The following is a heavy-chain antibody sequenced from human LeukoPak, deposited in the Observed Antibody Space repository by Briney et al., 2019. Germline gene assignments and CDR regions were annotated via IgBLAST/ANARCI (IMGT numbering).Heavy chain of an antibody. J-gene: IGHJ4*02. CDR2: ISAYNGNT. Sequence: ASVKVSCKASGYTFTSYGISWVRQAPGRGLEWMGWISAYNGNTNYAQKFQGRVTMTRDTSISTAYMELSRLRSDDTAVYYCARAGATSRGGDYWGQGTLVTVSS. V-gene: IGHV1-18*01. CDR1: GYTFTSYG. CDR3: ARAGATSRGGDY. D-gene: IGHD1-26*01.